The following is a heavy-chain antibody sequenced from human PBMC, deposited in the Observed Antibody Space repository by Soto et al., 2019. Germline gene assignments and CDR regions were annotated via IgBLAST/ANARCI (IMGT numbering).Heavy chain of an antibody. CDR2: TYYNGDT. D-gene: IGHD6-19*01. V-gene: IGHV4-61*08. Sequence: LSLTCTVSDDSFRGAEYYWSWIRQPLGKGPEWIGYTYYNGDTKYNPALRSRVTMSEDTSKNQFSLRLSSVTAADTAVYFCARGPAYIDGWRTFDLWGRGILVTVSS. J-gene: IGHJ4*02. CDR3: ARGPAYIDGWRTFDL. CDR1: DDSFRGAEYY.